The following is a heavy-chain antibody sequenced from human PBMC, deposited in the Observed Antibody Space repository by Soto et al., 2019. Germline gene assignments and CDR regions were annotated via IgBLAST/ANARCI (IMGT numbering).Heavy chain of an antibody. CDR1: GFTFSSYG. D-gene: IGHD3-16*01. CDR3: EKTAGYDYVWGSSGLDP. V-gene: IGHV3-30*18. Sequence: GGSLRLSCAGSGFTFSSYGMHWVRQAPGKGLEWVAVISYDGSDKYYGDTVKGRFTISRDDSKNTLYLQMNSLRVEDTAIYYCEKTAGYDYVWGSSGLDPWGQGT. J-gene: IGHJ5*02. CDR2: ISYDGSDK.